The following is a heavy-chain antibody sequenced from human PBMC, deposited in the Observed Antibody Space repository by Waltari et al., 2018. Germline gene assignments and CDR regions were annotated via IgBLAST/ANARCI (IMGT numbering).Heavy chain of an antibody. J-gene: IGHJ5*02. Sequence: EVQLVESGGGLVQPGGSLRLSCAASGFTFSSYDLPWVRQATGKGLEWVSAIGTAGDTYYPGSVKGRFTISRENAKNSLYLQMNSLRAGDTAVYYCAREIVNNWFDPWGQGTLVTVSS. CDR3: AREIVNNWFDP. D-gene: IGHD3-22*01. CDR1: GFTFSSYD. V-gene: IGHV3-13*01. CDR2: IGTAGDT.